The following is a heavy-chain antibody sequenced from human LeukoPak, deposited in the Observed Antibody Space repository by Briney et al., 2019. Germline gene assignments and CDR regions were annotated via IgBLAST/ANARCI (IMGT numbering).Heavy chain of an antibody. CDR3: AGTMESESFTTFDY. Sequence: SETLSLTCTVSGYSISSGYYWGWIRQPPGKGLEWIGSIYHSGSTYYNPSLKSRVTISVDTSKNQFSLKLSSVTAADTAVYFCAGTMESESFTTFDYWGQGTLVTVSS. D-gene: IGHD1-26*01. CDR2: IYHSGST. V-gene: IGHV4-38-2*02. CDR1: GYSISSGYY. J-gene: IGHJ4*02.